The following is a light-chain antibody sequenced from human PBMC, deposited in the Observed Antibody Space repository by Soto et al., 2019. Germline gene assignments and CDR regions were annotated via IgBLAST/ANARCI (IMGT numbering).Light chain of an antibody. J-gene: IGKJ1*01. V-gene: IGKV3-15*01. CDR3: QQYNNWPWT. CDR2: GAS. CDR1: QSISGT. Sequence: IVMTHSPATLSVSLGGRATLSCRASQSISGTLAWYQQKPGQAPRLLIYGASARATSFPARFSGSGSGTDFTLTISSLQSEDFAVYYCQQYNNWPWTFGQGTKVDIK.